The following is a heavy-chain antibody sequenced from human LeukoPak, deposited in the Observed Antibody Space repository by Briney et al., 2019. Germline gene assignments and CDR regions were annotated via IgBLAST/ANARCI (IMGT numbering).Heavy chain of an antibody. CDR1: GFTVSSNY. V-gene: IGHV3-53*01. J-gene: IGHJ4*02. D-gene: IGHD3-10*01. CDR3: ASGTTLVQGVIFYY. Sequence: GGSLRLSCTASGFTVSSNYMSRVRQAPGKGLEWVSVIYSGGNTYYADSVRGRFTISRDNSKNTVFLQMNSLRADDTAVYYCASGTTLVQGVIFYYWGQGTLVTVSS. CDR2: IYSGGNT.